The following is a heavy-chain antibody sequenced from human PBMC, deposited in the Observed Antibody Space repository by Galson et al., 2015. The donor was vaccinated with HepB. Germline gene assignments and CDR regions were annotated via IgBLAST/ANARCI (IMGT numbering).Heavy chain of an antibody. Sequence: CAISGDSVSRNGAAWNWIRQSPSRGLEWLGRTYYRFKWYYDYAVSVKSRIAINPDTSKNQFSLQLNSVTPEDTAMYYCAHGRANAFDVWGQGTMVTVSS. D-gene: IGHD1-26*01. J-gene: IGHJ3*01. CDR1: GDSVSRNGAA. CDR3: AHGRANAFDV. CDR2: TYYRFKWYY. V-gene: IGHV6-1*01.